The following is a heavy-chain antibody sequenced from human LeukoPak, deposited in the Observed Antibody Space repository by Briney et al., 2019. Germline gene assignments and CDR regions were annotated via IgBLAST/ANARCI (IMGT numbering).Heavy chain of an antibody. J-gene: IGHJ5*02. Sequence: PGGSLRLSCAASGFTFDDYGMSWVRQAPGKGLEWVSGINWNSDSTGYADSVKARFTISRDNAKNSLYLQMNSLRAEDTALYHCATVVMYYDYVWGSYRFNWFDPWGQGTLVTVSS. CDR1: GFTFDDYG. CDR3: ATVVMYYDYVWGSYRFNWFDP. CDR2: INWNSDST. D-gene: IGHD3-16*02. V-gene: IGHV3-20*01.